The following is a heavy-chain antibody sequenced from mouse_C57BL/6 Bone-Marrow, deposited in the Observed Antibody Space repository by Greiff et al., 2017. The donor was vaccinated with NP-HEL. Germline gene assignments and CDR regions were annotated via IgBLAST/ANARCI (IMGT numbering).Heavy chain of an antibody. V-gene: IGHV5-9*01. CDR1: GFTFSSYT. CDR3: ARRGGIFYWYFDV. CDR2: ISGGGGNT. J-gene: IGHJ1*03. Sequence: EVKLMESGGGLVKPGGSLKLSCAASGFTFSSYTMSWVRQTPEKRLEWVATISGGGGNTYYPDSVKGRFTISRDNAKNTLYLQMSSLRSEDTALYYCARRGGIFYWYFDVWGTGTTVTVSS.